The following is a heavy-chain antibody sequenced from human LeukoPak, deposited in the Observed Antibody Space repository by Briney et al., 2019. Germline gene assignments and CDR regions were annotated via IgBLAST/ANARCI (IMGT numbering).Heavy chain of an antibody. Sequence: ASVKVSCKASGYSFTGNYMHWVRQAPGQGLEWMGWINPNSGGTNYAQKFQGRVTMTRDTSISTAYMELSRLRSDDTAVYYCARVRSSGRAYYFDYWGQGTLVTVSS. CDR1: GYSFTGNY. J-gene: IGHJ4*02. D-gene: IGHD6-19*01. CDR2: INPNSGGT. CDR3: ARVRSSGRAYYFDY. V-gene: IGHV1-2*02.